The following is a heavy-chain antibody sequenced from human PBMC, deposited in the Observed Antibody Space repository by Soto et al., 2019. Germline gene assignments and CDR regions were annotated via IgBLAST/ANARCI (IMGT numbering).Heavy chain of an antibody. CDR2: ISAYNGNR. Sequence: ASVKVSCKASGYTFSHYGIGWVRQAPGQGLEWMGWISAYNGNRHFAEGLRGRITMTTNTTTSTADMELRSLSSDDTAVYYCARGGQECSNSGCGYIYYGMGVWGQGTTVTVSS. V-gene: IGHV1-18*01. J-gene: IGHJ6*02. CDR3: ARGGQECSNSGCGYIYYGMGV. D-gene: IGHD1-26*01. CDR1: GYTFSHYG.